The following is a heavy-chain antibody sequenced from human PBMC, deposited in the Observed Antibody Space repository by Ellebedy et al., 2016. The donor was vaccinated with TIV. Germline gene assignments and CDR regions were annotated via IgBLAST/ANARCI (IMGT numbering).Heavy chain of an antibody. D-gene: IGHD2-15*01. V-gene: IGHV1-3*01. Sequence: AASVKVSCKASGYTFSGYAMHWVRQAPGQALEWMGWINGGNDNRKSSHKFQDRLPITWDTSASTVYMELSSLRSEDTAIYYCARDFNFLGYCIGVTCPTYWFDPWGQGTLVTVSS. CDR1: GYTFSGYA. CDR2: INGGNDNR. J-gene: IGHJ5*02. CDR3: ARDFNFLGYCIGVTCPTYWFDP.